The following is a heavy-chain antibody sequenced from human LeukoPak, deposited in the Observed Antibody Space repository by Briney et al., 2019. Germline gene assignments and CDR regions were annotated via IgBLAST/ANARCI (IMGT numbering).Heavy chain of an antibody. D-gene: IGHD6-19*01. Sequence: PGGSLRLTCAASGFTFGSYWMSWVRQAPGKGLEWVANIKQDGSEKYYVDSVKGRFTISRDNAKNSLYLQMNSLRAEDTAVYYCARGIAVAGTGNFDYWGQGTLVTVSS. CDR3: ARGIAVAGTGNFDY. J-gene: IGHJ4*02. V-gene: IGHV3-7*04. CDR1: GFTFGSYW. CDR2: IKQDGSEK.